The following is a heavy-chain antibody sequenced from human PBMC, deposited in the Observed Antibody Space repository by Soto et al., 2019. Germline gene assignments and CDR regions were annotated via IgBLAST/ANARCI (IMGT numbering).Heavy chain of an antibody. Sequence: EVQLLESGGGLVQPGESLWLSCAASGFSFNTYAMVWVRQAPGKGLEWVSTITANSGSTAYGDSVQGRFTISRDNSKSTLYLQMNSLRVEDTATYYCARSPEWPNRYFDYWGQGTLVTVSS. CDR1: GFSFNTYA. V-gene: IGHV3-23*01. CDR2: ITANSGST. J-gene: IGHJ4*02. D-gene: IGHD3-3*01. CDR3: ARSPEWPNRYFDY.